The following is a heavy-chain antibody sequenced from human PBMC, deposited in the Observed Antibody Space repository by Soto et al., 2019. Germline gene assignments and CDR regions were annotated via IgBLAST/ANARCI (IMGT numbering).Heavy chain of an antibody. V-gene: IGHV1-18*01. Sequence: GLEWMGWISAYNGNTNYAQKLQGRVTMTTDTSTSTAYMELRSLRSDDTAVYYCARVLLGYCSSTSCYEGNNWFDPWGQGTLVTVSS. CDR2: ISAYNGNT. D-gene: IGHD2-2*01. CDR3: ARVLLGYCSSTSCYEGNNWFDP. J-gene: IGHJ5*02.